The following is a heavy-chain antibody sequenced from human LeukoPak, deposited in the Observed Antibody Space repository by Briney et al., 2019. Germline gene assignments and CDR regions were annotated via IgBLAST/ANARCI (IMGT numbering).Heavy chain of an antibody. D-gene: IGHD2-8*02. J-gene: IGHJ6*04. CDR3: ARAGGPLFDGNCYYGMDV. V-gene: IGHV1-69*06. CDR2: IIPIFGTA. Sequence: ASVKVSCKASGGTFSSYAISWVRQAPGQGLEWMGGIIPIFGTANYAQKFQGRVTITADKSTSTAYMELSSLRSEDTAVYYCARAGGPLFDGNCYYGMDVWGKGTTVTVSS. CDR1: GGTFSSYA.